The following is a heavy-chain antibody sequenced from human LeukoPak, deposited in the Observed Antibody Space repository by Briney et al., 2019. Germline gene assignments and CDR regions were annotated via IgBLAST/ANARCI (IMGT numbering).Heavy chain of an antibody. V-gene: IGHV3-30-3*01. CDR2: ISYDGSNK. J-gene: IGHJ4*02. CDR1: GFTFSSYA. CDR3: AKASYYGSGLFDY. D-gene: IGHD3-10*01. Sequence: PGGSLRLSCAASGFTFSSYAMHWVRQAPGKGLEWVAVISYDGSNKYYADSVKGRFTISRDNSKNTLYLQMNSLRAEDTAVYYCAKASYYGSGLFDYWGQGTLVTVSS.